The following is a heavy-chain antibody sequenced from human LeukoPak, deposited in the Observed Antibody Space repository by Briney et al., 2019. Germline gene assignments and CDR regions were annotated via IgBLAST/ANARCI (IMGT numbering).Heavy chain of an antibody. CDR3: ARDDYGGNSRPFKY. Sequence: GGSLRLSCAASGFTFSRYAMSWVRQAPEKGLEWVSTLSDNGGSTYYADSVKGRFTISRDNAKNSLYLQMNSLRAEDTAVYYCARDDYGGNSRPFKYWGQGTLVTVSS. J-gene: IGHJ4*02. D-gene: IGHD4-23*01. CDR2: LSDNGGST. V-gene: IGHV3-23*01. CDR1: GFTFSRYA.